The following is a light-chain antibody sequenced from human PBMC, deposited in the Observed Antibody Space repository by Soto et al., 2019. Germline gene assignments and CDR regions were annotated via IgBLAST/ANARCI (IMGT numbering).Light chain of an antibody. J-gene: IGLJ1*01. V-gene: IGLV2-14*01. CDR3: SSYTSSQAYV. CDR1: GXDVGDYDY. Sequence: QSALTQPASVSGSPGESITISCTGTGXDVGDYDYVSWYQHHPGKAPKLMIYEVSNRPSGVSNRFSGSKSGNTASLTISGLQAEDEADYFCSSYTSSQAYVFGTGTKVTVL. CDR2: EVS.